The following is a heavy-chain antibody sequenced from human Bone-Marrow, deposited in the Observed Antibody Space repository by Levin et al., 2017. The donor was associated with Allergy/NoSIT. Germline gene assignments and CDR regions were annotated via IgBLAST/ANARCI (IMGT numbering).Heavy chain of an antibody. V-gene: IGHV3-33*01. J-gene: IGHJ4*02. CDR2: IWYDGSNK. CDR3: ARDLVVVRGVIDY. CDR1: GFTFSSYG. D-gene: IGHD3-10*01. Sequence: PGGSLRLSCAASGFTFSSYGMHWVRQAPGKGLEWVAVIWYDGSNKYYADSVKGRFTISRDNSKNTLYLQMNSLRAEDTAVYYCARDLVVVRGVIDYWGQGTLVTVSS.